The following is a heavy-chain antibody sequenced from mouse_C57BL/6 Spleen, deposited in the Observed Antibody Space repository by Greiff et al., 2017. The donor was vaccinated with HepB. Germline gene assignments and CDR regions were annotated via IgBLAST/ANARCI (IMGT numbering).Heavy chain of an antibody. CDR1: FFSFPLSS. Sequence: PFLFSPSPLLSLPFPFSFFSFPLSSLLFFLPPPCQGLSWLGVIWTGSGTNYNSALKSRLSISKDNSKSQVFLKMNSLQTDDTARYYCASSSLLRGAMDYWGQGTSVTVSS. CDR3: ASSSLLRGAMDY. J-gene: IGHJ4*01. V-gene: IGHV2-9-1*01. CDR2: IWTGSGT. D-gene: IGHD1-1*01.